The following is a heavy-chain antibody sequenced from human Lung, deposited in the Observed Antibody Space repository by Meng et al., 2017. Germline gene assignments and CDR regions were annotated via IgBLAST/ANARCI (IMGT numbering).Heavy chain of an antibody. Sequence: GPLRLSCAVYGGSFSGYYWRWIRQPPGKGLEWIGEINHSGSTNYNPSLKSRVTISVDTSKNQFSLKLSSVTAADTAVYYCATKGRIAVAGIPDYWGQGTLVTVSS. CDR1: GGSFSGYY. D-gene: IGHD6-19*01. CDR2: INHSGST. J-gene: IGHJ4*02. CDR3: ATKGRIAVAGIPDY. V-gene: IGHV4-34*01.